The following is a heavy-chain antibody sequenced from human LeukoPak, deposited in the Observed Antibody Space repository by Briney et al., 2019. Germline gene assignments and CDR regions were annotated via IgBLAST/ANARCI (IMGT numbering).Heavy chain of an antibody. D-gene: IGHD1-26*01. CDR3: ARDWGQRGVGATLAN. J-gene: IGHJ4*02. Sequence: GGSLRLSCAASGFTFSSHAMVWVRQAPGKGLEWVSFISHDGSESFHTESVKGRFTIARDNFKNTVDLQVSGLKEEDTAVYYCARDWGQRGVGATLANWGQGTLVIVSS. V-gene: IGHV3-30-3*01. CDR1: GFTFSSHA. CDR2: ISHDGSES.